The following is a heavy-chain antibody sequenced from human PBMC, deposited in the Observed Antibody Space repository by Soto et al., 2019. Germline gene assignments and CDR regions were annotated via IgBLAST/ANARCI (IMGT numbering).Heavy chain of an antibody. J-gene: IGHJ6*04. CDR1: GGTFSSFA. D-gene: IGHD2-2*01. V-gene: IGHV1-69*01. Sequence: QVQLVQSGAEVKKPGSSVKVSCKASGGTFSSFAVSWVRQAPGQGLEWMGGLIPRLGATNYAQKFQGRVTITGDESTSTAYMELRSLRSDDTAVYFCGRGFRCQQLSHYGVDVWGKGTTVTVSS. CDR3: GRGFRCQQLSHYGVDV. CDR2: LIPRLGAT.